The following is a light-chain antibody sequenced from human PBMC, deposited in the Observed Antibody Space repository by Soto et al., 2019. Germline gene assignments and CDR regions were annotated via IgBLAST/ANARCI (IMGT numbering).Light chain of an antibody. CDR2: GAS. Sequence: EIVLTQSPATLSVSPGERATLSCRASQSVSRDLAWYQQKPGQAPRLLLYGASTRATGVPPRFSGGGSGTEFTLTISSLQSEDSAIYYCQQYKSWPPITFGQGTRLEIK. J-gene: IGKJ5*01. CDR1: QSVSRD. CDR3: QQYKSWPPIT. V-gene: IGKV3-15*01.